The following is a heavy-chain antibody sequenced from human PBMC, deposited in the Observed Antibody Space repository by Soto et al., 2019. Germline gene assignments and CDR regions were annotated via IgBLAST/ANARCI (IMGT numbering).Heavy chain of an antibody. CDR3: ARELRATTYYYYYGMDV. CDR1: GGSISSSSYY. D-gene: IGHD1-26*01. CDR2: IYYSGST. V-gene: IGHV4-39*02. J-gene: IGHJ6*02. Sequence: SETLSLTCTVPGGSISSSSYYWGWIRQPPGKGLEWSGSIYYSGSTYYNPSLKSRVTISVDTSKNQFSLQLSSVTAADTAVYYCARELRATTYYYYYGMDVWGQGTTVTVSS.